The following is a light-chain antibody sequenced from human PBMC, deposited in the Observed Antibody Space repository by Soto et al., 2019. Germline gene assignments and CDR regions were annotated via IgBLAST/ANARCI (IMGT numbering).Light chain of an antibody. CDR3: SSYAGRSNV. CDR1: SSDVGGYNY. J-gene: IGLJ1*01. V-gene: IGLV2-8*01. CDR2: EVS. Sequence: QSVLTQPPSASGSPGQSVTISCTGTSSDVGGYNYVSWYQHHPGKAPKLMIYEVSKRPSGVPDRFSGSKSGNTASLTVSGLQAEDEADYYCSSYAGRSNVFGTGTKVTVL.